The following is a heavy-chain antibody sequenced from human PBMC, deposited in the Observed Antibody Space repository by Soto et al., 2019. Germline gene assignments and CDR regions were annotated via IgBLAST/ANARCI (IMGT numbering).Heavy chain of an antibody. CDR1: GFTFSSYS. D-gene: IGHD6-6*01. CDR2: ISSSSSYI. V-gene: IGHV3-21*01. J-gene: IGHJ5*02. CDR3: ARVGDKYSSSRYWFDP. Sequence: PGGSLRLSCAASGFTFSSYSMNWVRQAPGKGLEWVSSISSSSSYIYYADSVKGRFTISRDNAKNSLYLQMNSLRAEDTAVYYCARVGDKYSSSRYWFDPWGQGTLVTVSS.